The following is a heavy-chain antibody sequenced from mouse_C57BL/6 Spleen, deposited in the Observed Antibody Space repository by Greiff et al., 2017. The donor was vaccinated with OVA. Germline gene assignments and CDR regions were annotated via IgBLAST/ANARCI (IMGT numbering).Heavy chain of an antibody. CDR1: GYTFTSYW. Sequence: QVQLQQPGAELVKPGASVKLSCKASGYTFTSYWMQWVKQRPGQGLEWIGEIDPSDSYTNYNQKFKGKATLTVDTSSSTAYMQLSSLTSEDSAVDYCARRISQQTGTEDYWGQGTTLTVSS. J-gene: IGHJ2*01. V-gene: IGHV1-50*01. D-gene: IGHD4-1*01. CDR3: ARRISQQTGTEDY. CDR2: IDPSDSYT.